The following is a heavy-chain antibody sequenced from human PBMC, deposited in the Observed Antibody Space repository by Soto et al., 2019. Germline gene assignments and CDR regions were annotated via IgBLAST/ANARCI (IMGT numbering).Heavy chain of an antibody. J-gene: IGHJ5*02. CDR1: GGTFSSYA. Sequence: QVQLVQSGAEVKKPGSSVKVSCKASGGTFSSYAISWVRQAPGQGLEWMGEIIPIFGTANYAQTFQGRVTITADESTSTADMELSRLRSEDTAVYYCARDRGPSSGYYPSWFDPWGQGTLVTVSS. CDR3: ARDRGPSSGYYPSWFDP. D-gene: IGHD3-22*01. V-gene: IGHV1-69*12. CDR2: IIPIFGTA.